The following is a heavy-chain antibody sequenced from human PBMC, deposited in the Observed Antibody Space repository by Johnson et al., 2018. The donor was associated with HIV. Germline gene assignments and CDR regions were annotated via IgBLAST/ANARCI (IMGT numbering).Heavy chain of an antibody. CDR1: GFTFSDSY. CDR3: ARSVGYYDSSAYYYVDAFDI. J-gene: IGHJ3*02. Sequence: QVQLVESGGGVVQPGGSLRLSCAASGFTFSDSYMSWLRQAPGKGLEWVSYIPSSGNTVYYAASVKGRCPISRDHAKNSLYLQMNSLRAEDTALYYCARSVGYYDSSAYYYVDAFDIWGQGTMVTVSS. V-gene: IGHV3-11*01. D-gene: IGHD3-22*01. CDR2: IPSSGNTV.